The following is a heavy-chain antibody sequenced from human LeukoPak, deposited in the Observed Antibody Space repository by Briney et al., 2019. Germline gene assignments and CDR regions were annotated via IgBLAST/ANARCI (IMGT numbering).Heavy chain of an antibody. Sequence: GGSLRLSCAASGFSLCSYTMNGVRQAPGKGLEWVSGVGSGRTTSYTDSVKGRFTVSRANSKSTLYLQMTSLRAEDTAVYYCRTGYTSGWRFYTCGQGALVSASS. J-gene: IGHJ5*02. D-gene: IGHD6-19*01. CDR3: RTGYTSGWRFYT. V-gene: IGHV3-23*01. CDR2: VGSGRTT. CDR1: GFSLCSYT.